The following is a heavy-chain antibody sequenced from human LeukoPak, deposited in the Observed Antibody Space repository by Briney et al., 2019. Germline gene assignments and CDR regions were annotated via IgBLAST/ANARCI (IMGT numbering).Heavy chain of an antibody. CDR3: ARVLAYYYDSSGLGSPDY. D-gene: IGHD3-22*01. CDR1: GGSISSYY. V-gene: IGHV4-59*01. Sequence: PSETLSLTCTVSGGSISSYYWNWIRQPPGKGLEWIGYIYYSGNTNYNPSLKSRVTISVDTSKNQFSLKLSSVTAADTAVYYCARVLAYYYDSSGLGSPDYWGQGTLVTVSS. CDR2: IYYSGNT. J-gene: IGHJ4*02.